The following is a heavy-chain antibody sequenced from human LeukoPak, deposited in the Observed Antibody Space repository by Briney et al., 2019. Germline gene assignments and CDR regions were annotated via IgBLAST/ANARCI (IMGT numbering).Heavy chain of an antibody. CDR2: INHSGST. D-gene: IGHD2-2*01. CDR1: GGSFSGYY. V-gene: IGHV4-34*01. J-gene: IGHJ4*02. CDR3: ARGPSIVVVPAAFLYDY. Sequence: SETLSLTCAVYGGSFSGYYWGWIRQPPGKGLEWIGEINHSGSTNYNPSLKSRVTISVDTSKNQFSLKLSSVTAADTAVYYCARGPSIVVVPAAFLYDYWGQGTLVTVSS.